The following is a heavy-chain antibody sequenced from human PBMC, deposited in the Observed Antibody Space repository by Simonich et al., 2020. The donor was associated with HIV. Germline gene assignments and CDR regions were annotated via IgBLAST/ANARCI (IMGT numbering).Heavy chain of an antibody. Sequence: QVQLQQWGAGLLKPSETLSLTCAVYGGSFSGYHWSWPRQPPGKGLEWIGDINHSGSTNYNPSLKGRATISVDTSKNQFSLKLSSVTAADTAVYYCVRGPVVVLVATPQSYYYMDVWGKGTTVTVSS. CDR1: GGSFSGYH. CDR3: VRGPVVVLVATPQSYYYMDV. J-gene: IGHJ6*03. D-gene: IGHD2-15*01. V-gene: IGHV4-34*01. CDR2: INHSGST.